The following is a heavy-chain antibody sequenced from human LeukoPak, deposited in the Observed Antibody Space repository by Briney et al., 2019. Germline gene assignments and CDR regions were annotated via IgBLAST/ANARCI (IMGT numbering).Heavy chain of an antibody. CDR3: ARRYTGPYYYGVDV. V-gene: IGHV3-7*05. CDR1: GFTFSSYW. D-gene: IGHD2-2*02. CDR2: IKQDGSEK. Sequence: PGGSLRLSCAASGFTFSSYWMSWVRQATGKGLEWVANIKQDGSEKYYVDSVKGRFTISRDNAKNSLYLQMNSLRAEDTAVFYCARRYTGPYYYGVDVWGQGTTVTVSS. J-gene: IGHJ6*02.